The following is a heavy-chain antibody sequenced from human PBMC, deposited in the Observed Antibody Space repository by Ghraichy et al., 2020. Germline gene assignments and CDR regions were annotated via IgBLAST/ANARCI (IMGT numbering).Heavy chain of an antibody. D-gene: IGHD2-2*01. CDR2: INHSGST. Sequence: SETLSLTCAVYGGSFSGYYWSWIRQPPGKGLEWIGEINHSGSTNDNPSLKSRVTISVDTSKNQFSLKLSSVTAADTAVYYCARGGLVNSRYCSSTSCYGYRDAFDIWGQGTMVTVSS. V-gene: IGHV4-34*01. CDR3: ARGGLVNSRYCSSTSCYGYRDAFDI. CDR1: GGSFSGYY. J-gene: IGHJ3*02.